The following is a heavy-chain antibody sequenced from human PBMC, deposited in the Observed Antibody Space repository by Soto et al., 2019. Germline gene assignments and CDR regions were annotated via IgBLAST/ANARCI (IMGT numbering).Heavy chain of an antibody. CDR3: ARAYYDSSGYYSIDY. J-gene: IGHJ4*02. V-gene: IGHV4-59*01. CDR2: IYYSGST. Sequence: SETLSLTCTVSGGSISSYHWSWIRQPPGKGLEWIGYIYYSGSTNYNPSLKSRVTISVDTSKNQFSLKLSSVTAADTAVYYCARAYYDSSGYYSIDYWGQGTLVTVSS. D-gene: IGHD3-22*01. CDR1: GGSISSYH.